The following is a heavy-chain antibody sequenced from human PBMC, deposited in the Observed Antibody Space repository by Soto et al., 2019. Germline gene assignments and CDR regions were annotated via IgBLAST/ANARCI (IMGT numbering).Heavy chain of an antibody. Sequence: QVQLVESGGGVVQPGRSLRLSCSPSGFSIATYGMHWVRQAPGKGPEWVAITWFDGSDEYYADSVKGRFTIFRDSSRNTLYLQMNSVRAEDTAVYYCARGRGAVAGPFDYWGQGTLVTVSS. V-gene: IGHV3-33*01. CDR2: TWFDGSDE. CDR1: GFSIATYG. J-gene: IGHJ4*02. D-gene: IGHD6-19*01. CDR3: ARGRGAVAGPFDY.